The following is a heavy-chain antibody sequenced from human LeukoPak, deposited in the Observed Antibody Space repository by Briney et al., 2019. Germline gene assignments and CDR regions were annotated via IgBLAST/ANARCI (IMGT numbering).Heavy chain of an antibody. D-gene: IGHD5-24*01. CDR1: GFTFSSYE. CDR3: ARDSNRRWLQLSDAFDI. Sequence: QSGGSLRLSCAASGFTFSSYEMNWVRQAPGKGLEWVSYISSSGGTIYYADSVKGRFTISRDNAKNSLYLQMNSLRAEDTAVYYCARDSNRRWLQLSDAFDIWGQGTMVTVSS. V-gene: IGHV3-48*03. CDR2: ISSSGGTI. J-gene: IGHJ3*02.